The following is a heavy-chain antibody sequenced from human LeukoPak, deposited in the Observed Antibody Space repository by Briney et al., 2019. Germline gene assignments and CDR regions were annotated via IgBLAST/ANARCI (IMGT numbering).Heavy chain of an antibody. J-gene: IGHJ6*03. Sequence: SETLSLTCTVSGGSISSYYWNWIRQPPGKGLEWIGYIYYSGSTNYNPSLKSRVTISVDTSKNQFSLKLSSVTAADTAVYYCATSPMWFGELFGSYYMDVWGKGTTVTISS. CDR1: GGSISSYY. V-gene: IGHV4-59*12. CDR2: IYYSGST. D-gene: IGHD3-10*01. CDR3: ATSPMWFGELFGSYYMDV.